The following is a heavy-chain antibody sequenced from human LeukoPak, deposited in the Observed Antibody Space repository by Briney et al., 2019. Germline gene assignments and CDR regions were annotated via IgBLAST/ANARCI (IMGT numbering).Heavy chain of an antibody. CDR2: INLNNGDI. V-gene: IGHV1-2*02. CDR1: GYSFTDYY. J-gene: IGHJ5*02. Sequence: ASVKVSCKASGYSFTDYYMHWVRQAPGQGLEWVGWINLNNGDIKSAQKFQGRVTMTRDTSIATVYMEVSWLTSDDTAIYYCARADRLHGGPYLIGPWGQGTLVTVSS. D-gene: IGHD2-21*01. CDR3: ARADRLHGGPYLIGP.